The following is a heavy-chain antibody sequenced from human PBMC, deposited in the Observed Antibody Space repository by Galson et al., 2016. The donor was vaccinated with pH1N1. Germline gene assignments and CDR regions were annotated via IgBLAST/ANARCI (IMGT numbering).Heavy chain of an antibody. CDR3: ATETGSSGMDV. V-gene: IGHV1-69*02. J-gene: IGHJ6*02. Sequence: SVKVSCKASGGTLSRHTISWVRQAPGQGLEWMGRILPIVGITNYAQKLQGRVTIIADRSTSTVSMELSGLTSDDTAVYSCATETGSSGMDVWDQGTTVTVSS. D-gene: IGHD3-10*01. CDR1: GGTLSRHT. CDR2: ILPIVGIT.